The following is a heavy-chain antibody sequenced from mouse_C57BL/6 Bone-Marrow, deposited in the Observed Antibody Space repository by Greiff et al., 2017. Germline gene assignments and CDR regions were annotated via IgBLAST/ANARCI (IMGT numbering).Heavy chain of an antibody. J-gene: IGHJ4*01. Sequence: VQLKQSGPGLVNPSQSLSLTCSVTGYSITSGYYWNWIRQFPGNKLEWMGYISYDGSNNYNPSLKNRLSITRGTSTNQSFLKLNSVPTEDTATDYCASRDDGCYGDARDYWGQGTSVTVSS. CDR3: ASRDDGCYGDARDY. CDR1: GYSITSGYY. CDR2: ISYDGSN. V-gene: IGHV3-6*01. D-gene: IGHD2-3*01.